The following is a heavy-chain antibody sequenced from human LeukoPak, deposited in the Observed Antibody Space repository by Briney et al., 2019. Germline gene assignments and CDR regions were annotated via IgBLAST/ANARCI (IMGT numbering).Heavy chain of an antibody. J-gene: IGHJ3*02. CDR2: IYYSGST. CDR3: ARHRRRDFSSQDAFDI. Sequence: SETLSLTCAVSGGSLSGTYWSWIRQPPGKGLEWIGYIYYSGSTNYNPSLKSRVTISVDTSKNQFSLKLSSVTAADTAVYYCARHRRRDFSSQDAFDIWGQGTMVTVSS. D-gene: IGHD2-2*01. V-gene: IGHV4-59*08. CDR1: GGSLSGTY.